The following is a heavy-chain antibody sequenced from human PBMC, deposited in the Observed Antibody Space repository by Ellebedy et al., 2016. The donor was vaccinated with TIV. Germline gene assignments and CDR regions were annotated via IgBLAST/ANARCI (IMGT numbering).Heavy chain of an antibody. Sequence: GGSLRLSCAASGFTFSSFWISWVRQAPGKGLGWVATIKEDGSDKYYLDSVKGRFTISRDNTKNSLYLQMNSLRVEDTAVYSCARGYSSGSYFAWGQGTLVTVSS. CDR2: IKEDGSDK. CDR3: ARGYSSGSYFA. V-gene: IGHV3-7*01. D-gene: IGHD3-10*01. CDR1: GFTFSSFW. J-gene: IGHJ4*02.